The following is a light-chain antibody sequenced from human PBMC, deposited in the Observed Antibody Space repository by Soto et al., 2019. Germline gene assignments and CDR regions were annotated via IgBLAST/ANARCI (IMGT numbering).Light chain of an antibody. CDR3: QQYNSYSGT. J-gene: IGKJ1*01. V-gene: IGKV1-5*01. CDR2: EVS. CDR1: QTINSW. Sequence: DIQMTQSPSSLSASVGDRVTITCRASQTINSWLAWYQQKPGKAPKLLIYEVSSLESGVPSRFSGSGSGTEFTLTISSLQPDDFATYYCQQYNSYSGTFGQGTKVDIK.